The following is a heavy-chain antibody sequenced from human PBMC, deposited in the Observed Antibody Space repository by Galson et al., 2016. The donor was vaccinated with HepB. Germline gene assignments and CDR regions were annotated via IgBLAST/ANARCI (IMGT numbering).Heavy chain of an antibody. J-gene: IGHJ4*02. CDR2: ISGNGGST. D-gene: IGHD3-22*01. CDR3: AKVLSDSSGYYRDPFDY. V-gene: IGHV3-23*01. CDR1: GFSFGDYW. Sequence: SLRLSCAASGFSFGDYWMTWVRQAPGKGLEWVSVISGNGGSTKYADSEKGRFTISRDNSKNTLYLQMNSLRAEDTAVYYCAKVLSDSSGYYRDPFDYWGQGTLVTVSS.